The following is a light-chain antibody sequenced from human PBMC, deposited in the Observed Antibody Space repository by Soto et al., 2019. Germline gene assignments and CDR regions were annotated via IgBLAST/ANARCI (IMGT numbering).Light chain of an antibody. CDR3: QQYKNSWT. CDR2: DAS. V-gene: IGKV1-5*01. CDR1: QSISRW. J-gene: IGKJ1*01. Sequence: DIQMTQSPSTLSASVGDRVTITCRASQSISRWLAWYQQKPGKAPNLLVYDASSLDSGVPSRFSGGGSGTEFTLTISSMQPDDFGTYYCQQYKNSWTFGQGTKVDIK.